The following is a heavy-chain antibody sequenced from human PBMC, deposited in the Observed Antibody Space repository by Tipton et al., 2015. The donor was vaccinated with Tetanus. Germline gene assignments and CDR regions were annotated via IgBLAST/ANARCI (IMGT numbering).Heavy chain of an antibody. Sequence: QSGGEVKKPGASVKVSCKASGYTFTSYGLNWVRQAAGRGFEWMGWLNPKSGSAAYAQKFQGRVTMTTNTSITTAYMELSSVTYEDTAVYYCASGSSIRHGLDVWGHGTTVTVSS. D-gene: IGHD2-2*01. J-gene: IGHJ6*02. V-gene: IGHV1-8*01. CDR3: ASGSSIRHGLDV. CDR2: LNPKSGSA. CDR1: GYTFTSYG.